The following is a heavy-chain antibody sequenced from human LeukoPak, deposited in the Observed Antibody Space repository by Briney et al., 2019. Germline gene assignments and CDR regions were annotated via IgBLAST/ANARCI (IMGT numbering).Heavy chain of an antibody. Sequence: GGSLRLSCVASGFTFSSYWMSWVRQAPGKGLEWVANIKEDGSEKNYVDSVKGRFTISRDNAKNTLYLQMNSLRVEDTAVYYCARLGDYGDRPLYFWGQGTRATVSS. CDR2: IKEDGSEK. D-gene: IGHD4-17*01. CDR1: GFTFSSYW. J-gene: IGHJ4*02. V-gene: IGHV3-7*01. CDR3: ARLGDYGDRPLYF.